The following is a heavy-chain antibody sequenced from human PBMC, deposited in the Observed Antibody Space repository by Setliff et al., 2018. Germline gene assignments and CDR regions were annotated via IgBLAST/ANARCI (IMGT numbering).Heavy chain of an antibody. CDR3: ARGGPYCSSTSCYKVYNWFDP. D-gene: IGHD2-2*02. J-gene: IGHJ5*02. Sequence: SETLSLTCTVSGGSISSDSDYWSWIRQSAGKGLEWIGRIYASGSTEYNPSLVSRVTISVDTAKNQFSLKLSSVTAADTAVYYCARGGPYCSSTSCYKVYNWFDPWGQGTLVTVSS. CDR1: GGSISSDSDY. CDR2: IYASGST. V-gene: IGHV4-61*02.